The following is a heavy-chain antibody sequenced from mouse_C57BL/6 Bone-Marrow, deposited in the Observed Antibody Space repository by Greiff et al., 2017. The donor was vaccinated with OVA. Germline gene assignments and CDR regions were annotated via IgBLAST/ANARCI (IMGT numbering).Heavy chain of an antibody. CDR3: ARQGAYYSNCVWFAY. J-gene: IGHJ3*01. CDR1: GFTFSSYG. V-gene: IGHV5-6*02. CDR2: ISSGGSYT. D-gene: IGHD2-5*01. Sequence: DVKLVESGGDLVKPGGSLKLSCAASGFTFSSYGMSWVRQTPDKRLEWVATISSGGSYTYYPDSVKGRFTISRDNAKNTLYLQMSSLKSEDTAMYYCARQGAYYSNCVWFAYWGQGTLVTVSA.